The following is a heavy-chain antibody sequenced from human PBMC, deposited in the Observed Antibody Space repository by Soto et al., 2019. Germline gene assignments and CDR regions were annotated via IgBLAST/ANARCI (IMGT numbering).Heavy chain of an antibody. CDR2: IYYSGST. D-gene: IGHD1-7*01. V-gene: IGHV4-59*01. Sequence: SETLSLTCTVSGGSISSYYWSWIRQPPGKGLEWIGYIYYSGSTNYNPSLKSRVTISVDTSKNQFSLKLSSVTAADTAVYYCASSPESYLLYNWNYDYYYYYMDVWGKGTTVTVSS. CDR1: GGSISSYY. CDR3: ASSPESYLLYNWNYDYYYYYMDV. J-gene: IGHJ6*03.